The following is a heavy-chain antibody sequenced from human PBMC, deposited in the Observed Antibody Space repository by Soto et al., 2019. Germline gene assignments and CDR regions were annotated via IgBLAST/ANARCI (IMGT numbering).Heavy chain of an antibody. Sequence: GSLRLSCAASGFTFSIYSMNWVRQAPGKGLEWVSSISSSSYIYYADSVKGRFTISRDNAKNSLYLQMNSLRAEDTAVYYCARVLGEIVVVITSRLRTSDGMDVWAQGTTVTVSS. CDR2: ISSSSYI. V-gene: IGHV3-21*01. CDR1: GFTFSIYS. D-gene: IGHD3-22*01. CDR3: ARVLGEIVVVITSRLRTSDGMDV. J-gene: IGHJ6*02.